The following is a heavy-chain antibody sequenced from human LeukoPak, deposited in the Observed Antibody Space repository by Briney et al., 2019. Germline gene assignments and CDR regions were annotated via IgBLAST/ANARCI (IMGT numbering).Heavy chain of an antibody. CDR2: ISGSGGTT. J-gene: IGHJ4*02. D-gene: IGHD6-6*01. V-gene: IGHV3-23*01. Sequence: GGSLRLSCAASGFSVSSNYMSWVRQAPGKGLEWVSAISGSGGTTYYADSVRGRFIISRDNSKSTLYFQMNSLRGEDTAIYYCAKRSPYNSSSYYLDFWGQGTLVTVSS. CDR1: GFSVSSNY. CDR3: AKRSPYNSSSYYLDF.